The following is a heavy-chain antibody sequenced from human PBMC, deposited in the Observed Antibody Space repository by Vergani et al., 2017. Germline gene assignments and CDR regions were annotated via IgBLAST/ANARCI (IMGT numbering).Heavy chain of an antibody. Sequence: EVQLVESGGGLIQPGGSLRLSCAASGFTVSSNYMSWVRQAPGKGLEWVSVIYSGGSTYYADSVKGRFTISRDNSKNTLYLQMNSLRAEDTAVYYCARDSGSYQDEAFDIWGQGTMVTVSS. CDR3: ARDSGSYQDEAFDI. CDR2: IYSGGST. D-gene: IGHD1-26*01. J-gene: IGHJ3*02. V-gene: IGHV3-53*01. CDR1: GFTVSSNY.